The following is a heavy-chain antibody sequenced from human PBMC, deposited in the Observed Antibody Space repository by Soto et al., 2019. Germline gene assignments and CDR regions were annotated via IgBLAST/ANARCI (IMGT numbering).Heavy chain of an antibody. CDR3: ARALLPHDAFDI. J-gene: IGHJ3*02. V-gene: IGHV3-74*01. CDR2: IDSDGSST. Sequence: GGSLRLSCAASGFTFSSYWMHWVRQTPEKGLVWVSHIDSDGSSTTYADSVKGRFTISRDNAKNTLYLQMNSLRAEDTAVYYCARALLPHDAFDIWGQGTMVTVSS. CDR1: GFTFSSYW.